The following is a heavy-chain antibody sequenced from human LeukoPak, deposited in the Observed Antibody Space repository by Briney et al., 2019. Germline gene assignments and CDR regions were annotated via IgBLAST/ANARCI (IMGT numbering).Heavy chain of an antibody. V-gene: IGHV3-23*01. CDR1: GFTFSSYA. J-gene: IGHJ4*02. Sequence: GGSLRLSCAASGFTFSSYAMSWVRQVPGKGLEWVSAISGSGGFASYADSVKGRFTISRDNFNNTVYLQMKSLRAEDAAVYYCAKFGTYVGYFWGQGTLVTVSS. CDR3: AKFGTYVGYF. CDR2: ISGSGGFA. D-gene: IGHD2/OR15-2a*01.